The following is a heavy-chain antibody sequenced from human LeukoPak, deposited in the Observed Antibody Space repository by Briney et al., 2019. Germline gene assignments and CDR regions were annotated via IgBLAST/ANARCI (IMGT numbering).Heavy chain of an antibody. D-gene: IGHD6-13*01. V-gene: IGHV4-34*01. CDR2: INHSGST. CDR1: GGSFSGYY. J-gene: IGHJ4*02. Sequence: SETLSLTCAVYGGSFSGYYWSWIRQPPGKGLEWIGEINHSGSTNYNPSLKSRVTISVDTSKNQFSLKLSSVTAADTAVYYCAQGYPFGYLGQGTLVTVSS. CDR3: AQGYPFGY.